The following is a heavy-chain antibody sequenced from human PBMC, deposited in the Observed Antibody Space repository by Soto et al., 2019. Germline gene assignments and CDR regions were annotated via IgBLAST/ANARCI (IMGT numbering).Heavy chain of an antibody. CDR2: IYYSGST. J-gene: IGHJ3*02. CDR3: ARDQGEWLRLGGAFDI. V-gene: IGHV4-59*01. D-gene: IGHD5-12*01. CDR1: GGSISSYY. Sequence: SETLSLTCTVSGGSISSYYWSWIRQPPGKGLEWIGYIYYSGSTNYNPSLKSRVTISVDTSKNQFSLKLSSVTAADTAVYYCARDQGEWLRLGGAFDIWGQGTMVTVSS.